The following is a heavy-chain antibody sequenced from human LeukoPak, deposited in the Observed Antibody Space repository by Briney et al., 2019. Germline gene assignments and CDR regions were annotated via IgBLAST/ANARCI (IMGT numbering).Heavy chain of an antibody. J-gene: IGHJ5*02. CDR2: IYSGGST. D-gene: IGHD3-3*01. CDR3: ARDPTIFGVVIPNWFDP. CDR1: GFTVSSNY. V-gene: IGHV3-66*01. Sequence: PGGSLRLSCAASGFTVSSNYMSWVRQAPGKGLEWVSVIYSGGSTYYADSVKGRFTISRDNSKNTLYLQMNSLRAEDTAVYYCARDPTIFGVVIPNWFDPWGQGTLVTVSS.